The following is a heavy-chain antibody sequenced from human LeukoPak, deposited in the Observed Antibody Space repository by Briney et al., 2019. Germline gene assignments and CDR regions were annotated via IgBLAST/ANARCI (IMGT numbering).Heavy chain of an antibody. Sequence: PGGSLRLSCAASGFTFSSYSMNWVRQAPGKGLEWVSSISSSSSYIYYADSVKGRFTISRDNAKNALYLQMNSLRAEDTAVYYCARDQPIVVATTGDAFDIWGQGTMVTVSS. V-gene: IGHV3-21*01. D-gene: IGHD3-22*01. CDR2: ISSSSSYI. J-gene: IGHJ3*02. CDR1: GFTFSSYS. CDR3: ARDQPIVVATTGDAFDI.